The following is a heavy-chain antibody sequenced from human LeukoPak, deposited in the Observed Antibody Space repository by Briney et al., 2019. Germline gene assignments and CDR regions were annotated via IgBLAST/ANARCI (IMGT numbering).Heavy chain of an antibody. CDR2: IYYSGST. CDR1: GGSISSGGYY. CDR3: ARDTKDTTSDEAFDI. D-gene: IGHD1-26*01. J-gene: IGHJ3*02. V-gene: IGHV4-31*03. Sequence: SETLSLTCTVSGGSISSGGYYWSWIRQHPGKGLEWIGYIYYSGSTYYNPSLKSRVTISVDTSKNQFSLKLSSVTAADTAVYYCARDTKDTTSDEAFDIWGQGTMVTVSS.